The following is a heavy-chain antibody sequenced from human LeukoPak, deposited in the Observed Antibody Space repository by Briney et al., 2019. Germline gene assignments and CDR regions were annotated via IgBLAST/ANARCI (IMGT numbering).Heavy chain of an antibody. D-gene: IGHD2-8*02. J-gene: IGHJ6*03. V-gene: IGHV3-48*03. CDR2: ISSSGSII. CDR3: ARLVVSGYYYYYMDV. CDR1: GFTFSSYE. Sequence: GGSLRLSCAASGFTFSSYEMNWVRQAPGKGLEFISYISSSGSIIYYADSVKGRFTISRDNAKNSLYLQMNSLRAEDTAVYYCARLVVSGYYYYYMDVWGKGTTVTISS.